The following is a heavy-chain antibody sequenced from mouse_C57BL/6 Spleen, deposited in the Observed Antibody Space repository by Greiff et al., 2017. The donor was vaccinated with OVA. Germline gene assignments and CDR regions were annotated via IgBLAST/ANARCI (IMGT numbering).Heavy chain of an antibody. Sequence: EVKVVESGGGLVKPGGSLKLSCAASGFTFSDYGMHWVRQAPEKGLEWVAYISSGSSTIYYADTVKGRFTISRDNAKNTLFLQMTSLRSEDTAMYYCARTRGYDGYFDVWGTGTTVTVSS. J-gene: IGHJ1*03. D-gene: IGHD2-2*01. CDR2: ISSGSSTI. CDR3: ARTRGYDGYFDV. CDR1: GFTFSDYG. V-gene: IGHV5-17*01.